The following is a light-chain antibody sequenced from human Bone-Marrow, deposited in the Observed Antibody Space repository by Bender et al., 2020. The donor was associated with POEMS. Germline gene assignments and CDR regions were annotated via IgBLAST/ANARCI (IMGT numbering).Light chain of an antibody. V-gene: IGLV1-44*01. CDR1: NSNIGTNT. CDR3: ATWDDTLNGHV. CDR2: SND. Sequence: QSVLAQPPSASGTPGQRVTLSCSGSNSNIGTNTVNWYQHLPGTAPKLLIFSNDQRPSGVPDRFSGSRSGTSASLAISGLQTEDEADYYCATWDDTLNGHVFGGGTKLTVL. J-gene: IGLJ2*01.